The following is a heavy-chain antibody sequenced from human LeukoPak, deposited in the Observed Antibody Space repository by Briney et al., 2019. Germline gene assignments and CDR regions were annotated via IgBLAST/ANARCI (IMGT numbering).Heavy chain of an antibody. D-gene: IGHD6-19*01. CDR3: ATHRGSGWHWEG. CDR1: GYTLTELS. CDR2: FDHEDGER. V-gene: IGHV1-24*01. Sequence: ASVKVSCKVSGYTLTELSMHWVRQAPGKGLEWMGGFDHEDGERIYAQKFQGRVTMTEDTSTETAYMGLSRLRYENTAVYYCATHRGSGWHWEGWGHGTLVTVSS. J-gene: IGHJ4*01.